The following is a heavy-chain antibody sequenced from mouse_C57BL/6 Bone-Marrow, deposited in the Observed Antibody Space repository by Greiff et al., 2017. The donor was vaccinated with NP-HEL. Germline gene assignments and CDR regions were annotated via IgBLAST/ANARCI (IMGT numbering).Heavy chain of an antibody. J-gene: IGHJ2*01. Sequence: EVQLVESGGGLVKPGGSLKLSCAASGFTFSNYAMSWVRQTPEKRLEWVASISSGGSTYYPDSAKGRFTISRDNARNILYLQMSSLRSEDTAMYYCATPPYYYGSTYYFDYWGQGTTLTGSS. CDR2: ISSGGST. D-gene: IGHD1-1*01. V-gene: IGHV5-6-5*01. CDR1: GFTFSNYA. CDR3: ATPPYYYGSTYYFDY.